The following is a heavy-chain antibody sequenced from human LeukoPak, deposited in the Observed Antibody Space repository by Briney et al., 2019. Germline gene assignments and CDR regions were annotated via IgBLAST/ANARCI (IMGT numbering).Heavy chain of an antibody. J-gene: IGHJ4*02. CDR2: IYYTGST. CDR3: ARAKIDYVWGSYRYRGFDY. V-gene: IGHV4-59*01. Sequence: SETLSLTCTVSGGSISSYYWSWIRQPPGKGLEWIGYIYYTGSTNYNPSLKTRFTISVDTSKNQFSLKLSSVTAADTAVYYCARAKIDYVWGSYRYRGFDYWGQGTLVTVSS. CDR1: GGSISSYY. D-gene: IGHD3-16*02.